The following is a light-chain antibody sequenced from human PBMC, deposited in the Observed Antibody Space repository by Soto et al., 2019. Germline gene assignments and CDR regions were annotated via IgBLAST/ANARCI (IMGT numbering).Light chain of an antibody. Sequence: QSALTQPASVSGSPGQSITISCTGTSSVVGGYNYVSWYQQHPGEVPKLIIFNVNNRPSGVSNRFSGSKSGNTASLTISGLQAEDEADYYCRSFTCSISSVFGLGTKVTVL. CDR2: NVN. CDR1: SSVVGGYNY. J-gene: IGLJ1*01. CDR3: RSFTCSISSV. V-gene: IGLV2-14*01.